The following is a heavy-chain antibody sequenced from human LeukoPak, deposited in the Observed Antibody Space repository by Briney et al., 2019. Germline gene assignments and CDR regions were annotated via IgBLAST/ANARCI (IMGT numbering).Heavy chain of an antibody. J-gene: IGHJ5*02. Sequence: GASVTVSFTASGYTFTSYYMHWVRQAPGQGLEWMGIINPSGGSTSYAQKFQGRVTMTRDTSTSTVYMELSSLRSEDTAVYYCARGYYYDSSGYYRGWFDPWGQGTLVTVSS. CDR1: GYTFTSYY. D-gene: IGHD3-22*01. V-gene: IGHV1-46*01. CDR3: ARGYYYDSSGYYRGWFDP. CDR2: INPSGGST.